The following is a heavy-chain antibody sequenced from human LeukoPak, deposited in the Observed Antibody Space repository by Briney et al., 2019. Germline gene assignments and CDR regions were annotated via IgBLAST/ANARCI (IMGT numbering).Heavy chain of an antibody. V-gene: IGHV4-34*01. CDR3: ARASLGSGSYYPA. CDR2: INHSGST. CDR1: GGSFGGYY. D-gene: IGHD3-10*01. Sequence: SETLSLTCAVYGGSFGGYYWSWIRQPPGKGLEWIGEINHSGSTNYNPSLKSRVTISVDTSKNQFSLKLSSVTAADTAVYYCARASLGSGSYYPAWGQGTTVTVSS. J-gene: IGHJ6*02.